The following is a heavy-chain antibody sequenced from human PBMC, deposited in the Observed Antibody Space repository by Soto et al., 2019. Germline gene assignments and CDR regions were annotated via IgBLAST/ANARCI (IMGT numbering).Heavy chain of an antibody. CDR1: GFTVSSNY. Sequence: GGSLRLSCAASGFTVSSNYMSWVRQAPGKGLEWVSVIYSGGSTYYADSVKGRFTISRDNSKNTLYLQMNSLRAEDTAVYYCARDKGYCGSTSCHPGGYYYMDVWGKGTTVTVSS. J-gene: IGHJ6*03. D-gene: IGHD2-2*01. CDR2: IYSGGST. V-gene: IGHV3-66*01. CDR3: ARDKGYCGSTSCHPGGYYYMDV.